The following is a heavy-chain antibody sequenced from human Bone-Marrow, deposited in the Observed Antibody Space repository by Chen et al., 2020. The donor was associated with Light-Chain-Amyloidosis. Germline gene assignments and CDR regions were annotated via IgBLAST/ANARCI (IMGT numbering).Heavy chain of an antibody. V-gene: IGHV3-73*02. CDR2: IRSKANSYAT. Sequence: EVQLVESGGGLVQPGGSLKLCAASGFTFSGSAMHWVRQASGKGLEWVGRIRSKANSYATAYAASVKGRFTISRDDSKNTAYLQMNSLKTEDTAVYYCTRLGSGSYSVAYWGQGTLVTVSS. CDR3: TRLGSGSYSVAY. J-gene: IGHJ4*02. CDR1: GFTFSGSA. D-gene: IGHD1-26*01.